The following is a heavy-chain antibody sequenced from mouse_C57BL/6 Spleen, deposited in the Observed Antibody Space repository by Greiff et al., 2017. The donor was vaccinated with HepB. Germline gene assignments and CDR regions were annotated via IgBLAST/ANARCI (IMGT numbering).Heavy chain of an antibody. CDR2: IYPGSGST. CDR3: ARSRYCSSSPYWYFDV. V-gene: IGHV1-55*01. Sequence: VQLQQPGAELVKPGASVKMSCKASGYTFTSYWITWVKQRPGQGLEWIGDIYPGSGSTNYNEKFKSKAKLTVDTSSSTAYMQLSSLTSEDSAVDYGARSRYCSSSPYWYFDVWGTGTTVTVSS. CDR1: GYTFTSYW. D-gene: IGHD1-1*01. J-gene: IGHJ1*03.